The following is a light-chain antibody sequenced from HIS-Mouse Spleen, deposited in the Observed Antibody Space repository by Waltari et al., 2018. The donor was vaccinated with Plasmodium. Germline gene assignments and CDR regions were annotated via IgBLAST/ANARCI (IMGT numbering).Light chain of an antibody. J-gene: IGLJ3*02. CDR1: SSNIGSNY. V-gene: IGLV1-47*01. Sequence: QSVLTQPPSASGTPGQRVTISCSGNSSNIGSNYVYWYQQLPGTATKLLIYRNNQRPSGVPDRFSGSKSGTSASLAISGLRSEDGADYYCAAWDDSLSGRVFGGGTKLTVL. CDR3: AAWDDSLSGRV. CDR2: RNN.